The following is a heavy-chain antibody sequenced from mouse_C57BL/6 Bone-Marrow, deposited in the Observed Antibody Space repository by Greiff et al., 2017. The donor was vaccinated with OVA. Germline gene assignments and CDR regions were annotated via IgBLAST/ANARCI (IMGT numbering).Heavy chain of an antibody. Sequence: EVQLQQSGAELVRPGASVKLSCTASGFNIKDYYMHWVKQRPEQGLEWIGRIDPEDGDTKYAPKFKGKATMTADTSSNTAYLQLSSLTSEDTAVYYCSARFITTVVAPCAMDYWGQGTSVTVSS. J-gene: IGHJ4*01. D-gene: IGHD1-1*01. CDR1: GFNIKDYY. CDR3: SARFITTVVAPCAMDY. CDR2: IDPEDGDT. V-gene: IGHV14-1*01.